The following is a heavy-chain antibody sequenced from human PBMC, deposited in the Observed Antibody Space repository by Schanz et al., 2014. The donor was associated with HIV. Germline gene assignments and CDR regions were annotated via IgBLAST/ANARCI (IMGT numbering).Heavy chain of an antibody. V-gene: IGHV3-33*01. CDR1: GFSFSIFG. CDR3: AREYYSRNWNWFDP. D-gene: IGHD6-13*01. Sequence: QVQLVESGGGVVQPGTSLRLSCAASGFSFSIFGMHWVRQAPGKGLEWVAVIWYDGTNIDYADSVKGRFTVSRDNSKNMLYLQMNSLRAEDTAVYYCAREYYSRNWNWFDPWGQGTLVTVSS. CDR2: IWYDGTNI. J-gene: IGHJ5*02.